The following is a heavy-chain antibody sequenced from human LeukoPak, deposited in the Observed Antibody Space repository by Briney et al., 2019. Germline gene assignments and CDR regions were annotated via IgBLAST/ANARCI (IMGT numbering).Heavy chain of an antibody. V-gene: IGHV3-7*05. D-gene: IGHD3-10*01. CDR3: ARWYYGSGSWALDY. CDR1: GFTFSSHW. CDR2: IKTDGSET. Sequence: PGGSLRLSCAASGFTFSSHWMTWVRQAPGEGLEWVANIKTDGSETHYVDSVKGRFTISRDNAKNSLYLQMNSLRAEDTAVYYCARWYYGSGSWALDYWGQGTLVTVS. J-gene: IGHJ4*02.